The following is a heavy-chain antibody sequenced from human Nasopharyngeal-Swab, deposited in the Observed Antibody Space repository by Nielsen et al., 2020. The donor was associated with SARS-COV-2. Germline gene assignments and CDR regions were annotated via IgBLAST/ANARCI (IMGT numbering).Heavy chain of an antibody. CDR3: AIDPRPYSSSWYYFDY. Sequence: GESLKISCAASGFTFSSYAMHWVRQAPGKGLEWVAVISYDGSNKYYADSVKGRFTISRDNSKNTLYLQMNSLRAEDTAVYYCAIDPRPYSSSWYYFDYWGQGTLVTVSS. V-gene: IGHV3-30*04. D-gene: IGHD6-13*01. J-gene: IGHJ4*02. CDR2: ISYDGSNK. CDR1: GFTFSSYA.